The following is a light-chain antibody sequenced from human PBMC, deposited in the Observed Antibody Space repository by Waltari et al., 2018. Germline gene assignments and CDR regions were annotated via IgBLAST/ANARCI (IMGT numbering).Light chain of an antibody. V-gene: IGLV5-45*01. CDR1: SGVSVGTYN. Sequence: QAVLTQPASLSASPGASVSLTCTLRSGVSVGTYNVYWYQQRPGSPPHFLVKYISDSTNERGSGVPRRFSGSRDTSATAGILLISGLQYEDEADYYCMILHNNAVVFGGGTRLTVL. CDR3: MILHNNAVV. J-gene: IGLJ3*02. CDR2: YISDSTN.